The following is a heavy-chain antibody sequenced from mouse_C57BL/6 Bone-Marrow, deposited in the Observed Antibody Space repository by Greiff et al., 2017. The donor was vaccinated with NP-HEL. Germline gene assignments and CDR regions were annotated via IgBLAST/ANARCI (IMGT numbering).Heavy chain of an antibody. CDR2: IDPSDSYT. CDR3: ASGLWYGWFAY. V-gene: IGHV1-59*01. D-gene: IGHD2-1*01. CDR1: GYTFTSYW. J-gene: IGHJ3*01. Sequence: QVQLQQPGAELVRPGTSVKLSCTASGYTFTSYWMHWVKQRPGQGLEWIGVIDPSDSYTNYNQKFKGKATLTVDTSSSTAYMQLSSGASGDTAVYYCASGLWYGWFAYWGQGTLVTVSA.